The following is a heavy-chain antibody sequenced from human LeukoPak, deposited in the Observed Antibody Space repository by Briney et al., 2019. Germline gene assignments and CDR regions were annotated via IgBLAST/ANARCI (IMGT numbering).Heavy chain of an antibody. CDR2: ISSSGSTI. D-gene: IGHD3-22*01. V-gene: IGHV3-11*01. CDR1: GFTFSDYY. Sequence: GRSLRLSCAASGFTFSDYYMSWIRQAPGKGLEWVSYISSSGSTIYYADSVKGRFTISRDNAKNSLYLQMNSLRAEDTAVYYCARGQYYYDSSGYYENAFDIWGQGTMVTVSS. J-gene: IGHJ3*02. CDR3: ARGQYYYDSSGYYENAFDI.